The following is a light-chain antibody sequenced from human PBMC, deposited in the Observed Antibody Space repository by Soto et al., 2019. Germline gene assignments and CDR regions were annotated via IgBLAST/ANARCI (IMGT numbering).Light chain of an antibody. CDR1: QSVSSN. CDR2: GAS. J-gene: IGKJ1*01. CDR3: QRYDNWTPWT. V-gene: IGKV3-15*01. Sequence: EIVKTPFPATLSVTTGERATLSCRASQSVSSNLAWYQQKPGQAPRLLIYGASTRATGIPARFSGSGSGTEFTLTISRLQSEGFAVYYCQRYDNWTPWTLGQGTKV.